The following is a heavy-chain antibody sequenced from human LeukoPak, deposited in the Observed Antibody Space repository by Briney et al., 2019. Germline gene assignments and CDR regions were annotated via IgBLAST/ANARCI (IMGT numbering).Heavy chain of an antibody. Sequence: SETLSLTCTVSGGSISSYSWSWIRQPPGKGLEWIGYIYYSGNTNYNPSLKSRVTISGDTSKNQLSLKLSSVTAADTAVYYCARGIVVVAQLGFYFYYMDVWGKGTTVTISS. D-gene: IGHD2-15*01. CDR1: GGSISSYS. V-gene: IGHV4-59*01. CDR2: IYYSGNT. CDR3: ARGIVVVAQLGFYFYYMDV. J-gene: IGHJ6*03.